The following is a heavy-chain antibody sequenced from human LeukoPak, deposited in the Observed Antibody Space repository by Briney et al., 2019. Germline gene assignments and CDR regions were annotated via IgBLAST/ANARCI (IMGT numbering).Heavy chain of an antibody. CDR2: IYTSGST. CDR3: ARLRYNWNYGVYYFDY. J-gene: IGHJ4*02. V-gene: IGHV4-4*09. Sequence: SETLSLTCTVSGGSISSYYWSWIRQPPGKGQEWIGYIYTSGSTNYNPSLKSRVTISVDTSKNQFTLKLSSVTAADTAVYYCARLRYNWNYGVYYFDYWGQGTLVTVSS. D-gene: IGHD1-7*01. CDR1: GGSISSYY.